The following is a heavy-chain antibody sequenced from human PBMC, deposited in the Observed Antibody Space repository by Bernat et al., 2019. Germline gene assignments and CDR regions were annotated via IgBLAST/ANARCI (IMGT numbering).Heavy chain of an antibody. Sequence: EVQLVESGGGLVQPGGSLRLSCVASGFTVSSKYMSWVRQAPGKGLEWVTIIHSGGSTYYSDSVKGRFTISRDNSKNTLYLQMNSLRAEDTAVYYCARHLSLVEDYWGQGTLVTVSS. V-gene: IGHV3-66*04. D-gene: IGHD3-16*02. CDR3: ARHLSLVEDY. J-gene: IGHJ4*02. CDR1: GFTVSSKY. CDR2: IHSGGST.